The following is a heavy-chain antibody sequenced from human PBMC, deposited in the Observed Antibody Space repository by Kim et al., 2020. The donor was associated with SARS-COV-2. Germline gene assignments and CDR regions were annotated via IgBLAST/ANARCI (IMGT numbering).Heavy chain of an antibody. J-gene: IGHJ6*03. D-gene: IGHD2-2*01. CDR3: ARALYCSSTSCQYYYMDV. V-gene: IGHV4-30-2*04. Sequence: LKSRVTISVDTSKNQFSRKLSSVTAADTAVYYCARALYCSSTSCQYYYMDVWGKGTTVTVSS.